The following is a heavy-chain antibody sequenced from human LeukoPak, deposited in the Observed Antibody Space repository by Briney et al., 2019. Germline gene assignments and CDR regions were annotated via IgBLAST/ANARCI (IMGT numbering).Heavy chain of an antibody. CDR3: ARARLRYPFDY. CDR1: GFTFSSYA. J-gene: IGHJ4*02. D-gene: IGHD1-1*01. CDR2: ISYDGSNK. Sequence: GGSLRLSCAASGFTFSSYAMHWVRQAPGKGLEWVAVISYDGSNKYYADSVKGRFTISRDNSKNTLYLQMNSLRAEDTAVYYCARARLRYPFDYWGQGTLVTVSS. V-gene: IGHV3-30-3*01.